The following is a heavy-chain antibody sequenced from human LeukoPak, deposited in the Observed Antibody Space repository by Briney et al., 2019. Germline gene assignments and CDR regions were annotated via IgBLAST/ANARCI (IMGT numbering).Heavy chain of an antibody. Sequence: PGGSLRLSCAASGFTFSSYWMSWVRQAPGKGLEWVANIKQDGSEKYYVDSVKGRFTISRDNAKNSLYLQMNSLRAEDTAVYYCARRARSGWNYYYYYYMDVWGKGTTVTVSS. CDR1: GFTFSSYW. CDR3: ARRARSGWNYYYYYYMDV. J-gene: IGHJ6*03. V-gene: IGHV3-7*01. D-gene: IGHD6-19*01. CDR2: IKQDGSEK.